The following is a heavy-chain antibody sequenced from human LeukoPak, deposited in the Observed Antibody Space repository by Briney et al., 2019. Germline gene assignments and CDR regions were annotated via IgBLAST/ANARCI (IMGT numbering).Heavy chain of an antibody. V-gene: IGHV1-8*01. Sequence: ASVKVSCKASGYTFTSYDINWVRQAIGQGLEWMGWMNPNSGNTGYAQKFQGRVTMTRNTSIGTAYMELSSLRSEDTAVYYCARVYDFWSGYGYYYGMDVWGQGTTVTVSS. CDR1: GYTFTSYD. CDR3: ARVYDFWSGYGYYYGMDV. CDR2: MNPNSGNT. D-gene: IGHD3-3*01. J-gene: IGHJ6*02.